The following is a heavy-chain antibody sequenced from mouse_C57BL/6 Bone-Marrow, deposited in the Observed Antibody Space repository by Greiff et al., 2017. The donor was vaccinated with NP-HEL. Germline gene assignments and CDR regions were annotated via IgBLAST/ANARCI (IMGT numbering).Heavy chain of an antibody. J-gene: IGHJ4*01. CDR1: EYAFPSHD. CDR3: ERQLMYAMEY. Sequence: EVQGVESGGGLVQPGESLKLSCESNEYAFPSHDMSWVRKTPEKRLELVASINSDGGSTYYPDTMERRFTISRDNTKKTLYLQMSSLRSEDTALYYCERQLMYAMEYWGQGTSVTVSS. CDR2: INSDGGST. V-gene: IGHV5-2*01.